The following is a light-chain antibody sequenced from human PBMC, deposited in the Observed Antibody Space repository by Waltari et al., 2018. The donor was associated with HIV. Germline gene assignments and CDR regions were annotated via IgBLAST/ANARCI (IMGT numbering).Light chain of an antibody. J-gene: IGKJ2*01. V-gene: IGKV3-11*01. CDR3: QQRRNWPKT. Sequence: VLTQSPLPLSFSPGERATLSCRASQSVGSSSLAWYQQKPGQAPRLLIYDATYRATDIPARFSGSGSGTDFTLTISSLEPEDFAVYYCQQRRNWPKTFGQGTKLEI. CDR2: DAT. CDR1: QSVGSSS.